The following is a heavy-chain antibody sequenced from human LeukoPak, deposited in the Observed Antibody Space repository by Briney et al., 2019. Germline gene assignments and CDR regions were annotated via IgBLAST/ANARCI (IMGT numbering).Heavy chain of an antibody. D-gene: IGHD3-22*01. CDR2: MNPNSGNT. V-gene: IGHV1-8*01. CDR1: GYTFTSYD. J-gene: IGHJ4*02. Sequence: GASVKVSCKASGYTFTSYDINWVRQATGQGLEWMGWMNPNSGNTGYAQKFQGRVTMTRNTSISTAYMELSSLRSEDTAVYYCASAPSSYYYESSGYYSFDYWGQGTLVTVSS. CDR3: ASAPSSYYYESSGYYSFDY.